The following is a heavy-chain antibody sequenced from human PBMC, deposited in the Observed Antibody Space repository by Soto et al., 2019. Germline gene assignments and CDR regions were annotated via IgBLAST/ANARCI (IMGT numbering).Heavy chain of an antibody. D-gene: IGHD6-25*01. V-gene: IGHV1-18*01. Sequence: ASVKVSCKASGYTFTRSGISWVRQAPGQGPEWMGWISSYNGDTNYAQTFQGRVTMTTDTSTSTAYMELRSLRSDDTAVYYCAREGAAPYYYGMDVWGQGTPVTVSS. J-gene: IGHJ6*02. CDR3: AREGAAPYYYGMDV. CDR2: ISSYNGDT. CDR1: GYTFTRSG.